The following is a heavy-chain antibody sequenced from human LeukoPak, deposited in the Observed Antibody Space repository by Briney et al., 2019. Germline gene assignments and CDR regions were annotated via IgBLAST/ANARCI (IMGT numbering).Heavy chain of an antibody. CDR3: ARGYGDSPVYHYYGMDV. J-gene: IGHJ6*02. CDR2: INNDGNSI. V-gene: IGHV3-74*01. D-gene: IGHD4-17*01. Sequence: GGSLRLSCAASGFTFSSYWMHWVRQVPGKGLVWVSRINNDGNSITYADPMKGRFTFFRDNDKNTRLLQMNSLRAEDRAVYFCARGYGDSPVYHYYGMDVWGQGTTVTVSS. CDR1: GFTFSSYW.